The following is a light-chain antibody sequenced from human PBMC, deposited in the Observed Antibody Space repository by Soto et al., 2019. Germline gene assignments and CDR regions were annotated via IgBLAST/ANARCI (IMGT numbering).Light chain of an antibody. V-gene: IGLV2-14*01. Sequence: QSVLTQPASVSGSPGQSITVSCTGTSSDFGDSTYVSWYQQHPGKAPRLIIYDVNNRPSGVAARFSASRSGNTASLTISGLQAEDEADYYFTSYTRSGLIVFGTGTKLTVL. CDR1: SSDFGDSTY. CDR2: DVN. CDR3: TSYTRSGLIV. J-gene: IGLJ1*01.